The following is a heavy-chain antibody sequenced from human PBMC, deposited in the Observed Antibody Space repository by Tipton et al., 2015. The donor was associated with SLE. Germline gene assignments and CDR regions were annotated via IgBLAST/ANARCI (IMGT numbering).Heavy chain of an antibody. CDR1: GGSISITNYF. CDR2: IYYSGTT. D-gene: IGHD1/OR15-1a*01. Sequence: TLSLTCTVSGGSISITNYFWGWIRQPPGKGLEWIGTIYYSGTTHYNPSLRSRVTISVDTSKNQISLKLSSVTAADTAVYYCARRTLSRLSSPDYWGQGTLVTVSS. CDR3: ARRTLSRLSSPDY. J-gene: IGHJ4*02. V-gene: IGHV4-39*07.